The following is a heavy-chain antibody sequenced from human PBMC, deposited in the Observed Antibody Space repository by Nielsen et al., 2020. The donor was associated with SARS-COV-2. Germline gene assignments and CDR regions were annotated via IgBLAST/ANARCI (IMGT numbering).Heavy chain of an antibody. D-gene: IGHD5-24*01. Sequence: SETLSLTCIVSGGSISSGSHYWSWIRQPPGKGLEWIGYIFYRGNTNYNPSLKSRVTISVDTSKNQSSLKVNSVTAADTAVYYCVRIDMATISVDYWGRGTLVTVSS. CDR2: IFYRGNT. CDR1: GGSISSGSHY. V-gene: IGHV4-61*01. J-gene: IGHJ4*02. CDR3: VRIDMATISVDY.